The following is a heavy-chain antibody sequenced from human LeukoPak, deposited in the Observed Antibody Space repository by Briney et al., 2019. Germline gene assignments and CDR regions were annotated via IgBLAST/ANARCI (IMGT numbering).Heavy chain of an antibody. CDR1: GCSITGYH. V-gene: IGHV4-4*08. J-gene: IGHJ3*01. CDR2: IYSSGST. CDR3: ARRNDFDV. Sequence: SETLSLTCTVSGCSITGYHWSWIRQPPGKGLEWIGYIYSSGSTEYKPSLKSRATISADTSKNQFSLKLTSVTAADTAIYYCARRNDFDVWGQGTMVTVSS.